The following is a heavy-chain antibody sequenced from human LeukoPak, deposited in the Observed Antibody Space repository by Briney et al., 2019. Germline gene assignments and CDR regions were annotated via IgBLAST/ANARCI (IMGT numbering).Heavy chain of an antibody. D-gene: IGHD3-9*01. CDR2: IITSRSTI. Sequence: EGSLRLSCAASGFTFRSYDMTWVREDQGKGLVRYPYIITSRSTIYYADSVKGRFTISKDNAKNSLYLQMISLRAEDTAVYYCARGDILTGYHYDAFDIWGQGTMVTVSS. V-gene: IGHV3-48*03. J-gene: IGHJ3*02. CDR1: GFTFRSYD. CDR3: ARGDILTGYHYDAFDI.